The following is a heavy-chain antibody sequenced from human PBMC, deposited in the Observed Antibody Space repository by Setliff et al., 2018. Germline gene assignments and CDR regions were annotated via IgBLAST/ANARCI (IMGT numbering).Heavy chain of an antibody. CDR2: ISRSSTYI. CDR1: GFTFDDYG. D-gene: IGHD6-13*01. J-gene: IGHJ3*02. V-gene: IGHV3-21*01. Sequence: GGSLRLSCAASGFTFDDYGMNWVRQAPGKGLEWVSSISRSSTYIYYADSMKGRFTISRGNAKNSLYLQMNSLRAEDTAVYYCASAGHSGSWFPFDAFHIWGQGTMVTVSS. CDR3: ASAGHSGSWFPFDAFHI.